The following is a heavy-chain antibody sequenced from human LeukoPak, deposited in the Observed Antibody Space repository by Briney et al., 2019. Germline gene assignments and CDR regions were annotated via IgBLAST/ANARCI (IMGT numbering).Heavy chain of an antibody. CDR3: ARIWEEDYFDY. Sequence: PSETLSLTCAVYGGSFSGYYWSWIRQPPGKGLEWIGEINHSGSTNYNPSLKSRVTISVDKSKNQFSLKLSSVTAADTAVYYCARIWEEDYFDYWGQGTLVTVSS. J-gene: IGHJ4*02. CDR2: INHSGST. V-gene: IGHV4-34*01. D-gene: IGHD3-16*01. CDR1: GGSFSGYY.